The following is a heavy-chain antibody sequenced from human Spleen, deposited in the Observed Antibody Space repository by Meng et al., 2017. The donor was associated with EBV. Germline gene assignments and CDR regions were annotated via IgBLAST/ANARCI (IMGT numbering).Heavy chain of an antibody. Sequence: AHLQMHARDLMKPSETLYLNSTVSVGSIRGHYWSWIRQPQGKGLEWIGYIYYSGSTNYNPSFKSRVTISVDTSKNQFSLRLRSLTASDTAVYYCASDRGQNYYWGPGTLVTVSS. CDR3: ASDRGQNYY. CDR1: VGSIRGHY. J-gene: IGHJ4*02. D-gene: IGHD3-10*01. V-gene: IGHV4-59*11. CDR2: IYYSGST.